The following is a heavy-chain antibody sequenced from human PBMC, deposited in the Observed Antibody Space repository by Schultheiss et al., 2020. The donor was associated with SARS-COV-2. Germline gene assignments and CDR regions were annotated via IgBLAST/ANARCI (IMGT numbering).Heavy chain of an antibody. J-gene: IGHJ3*02. CDR2: ISGSGGST. Sequence: GGSLRLSCAASGFTFSSYAMNWVRQAPGKGLEWVSAISGSGGSTYYADSVKGRFIISRDNAKNSLYLQMNSLRAEDTAVYYCARDDGGNAFDIWGQGTMVTVSS. CDR3: ARDDGGNAFDI. V-gene: IGHV3-23*01. CDR1: GFTFSSYA.